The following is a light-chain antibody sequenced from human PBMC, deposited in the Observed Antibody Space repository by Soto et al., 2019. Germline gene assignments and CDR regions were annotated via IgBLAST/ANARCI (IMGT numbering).Light chain of an antibody. CDR1: SSDVGGYNY. J-gene: IGLJ2*01. CDR3: SSYAGPYTLVT. Sequence: QSALTQPRSVSGSPGQSVTISCTGTSSDVGGYNYVSWYQQHPDTAPKLLIYDVTKRPSGVPDRFSGSKSGNTASLTISGVQGEDEADYLCSSYAGPYTLVTFGGGTKVTVL. CDR2: DVT. V-gene: IGLV2-11*01.